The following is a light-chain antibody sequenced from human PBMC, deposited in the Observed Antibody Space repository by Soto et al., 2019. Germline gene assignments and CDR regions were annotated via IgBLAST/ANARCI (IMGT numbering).Light chain of an antibody. V-gene: IGKV1-39*01. CDR1: QSISTY. CDR2: GAS. Sequence: DIQMTQSPSSLSASVGDRVTITCRASQSISTYLNWYQQKPGKAPKVLIYGASSLQSGVPSRFSGGGSGTDFTLSISSLQPEDCATYYCQQTYRAPLTFGGGTNVEIK. CDR3: QQTYRAPLT. J-gene: IGKJ4*01.